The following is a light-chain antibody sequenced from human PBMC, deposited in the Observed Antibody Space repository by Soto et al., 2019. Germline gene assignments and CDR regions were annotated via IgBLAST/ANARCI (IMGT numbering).Light chain of an antibody. CDR1: QSVSSSD. CDR3: QQYDT. J-gene: IGKJ2*01. CDR2: SAS. Sequence: IVLTQSPGTLSLSPGERATLSCRASQSVSSSDLAWYQQKPGQAPRLLIYSASSRATGMPDRFSGSGYGTDFPLTISRLEQEDFAVYYCQQYDTFGQGTKLEIK. V-gene: IGKV3-20*01.